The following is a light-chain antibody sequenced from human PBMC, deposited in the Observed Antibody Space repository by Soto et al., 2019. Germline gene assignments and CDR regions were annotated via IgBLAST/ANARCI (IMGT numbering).Light chain of an antibody. CDR2: GAS. CDR3: QQYGSSPEWT. V-gene: IGKV3-20*01. J-gene: IGKJ1*01. Sequence: EIVLTQSPRTLSLSPGEKATHSCWDIQSVSSSYLAWYQQKPGQAPRLLIYGASSRATGIPDRFSGSGSGTDFTLTISRLEPEDFAVYYCQQYGSSPEWTFGQGTKVDIK. CDR1: QSVSSSY.